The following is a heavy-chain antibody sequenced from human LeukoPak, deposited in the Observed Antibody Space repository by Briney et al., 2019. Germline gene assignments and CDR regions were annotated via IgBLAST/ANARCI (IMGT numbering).Heavy chain of an antibody. CDR1: GFTFSSYE. V-gene: IGHV3-23*01. J-gene: IGHJ3*02. Sequence: GGSLRLSCAASGFTFSSYELNWVRQAPGKGLEWVSAISGSGGSTYYADSVKGRFTISRDNSKNTLYLQMNSLRAEDTAVYYCAARGGDWAGPAFDIWGQGTMVTVSS. CDR3: AARGGDWAGPAFDI. D-gene: IGHD2-21*02. CDR2: ISGSGGST.